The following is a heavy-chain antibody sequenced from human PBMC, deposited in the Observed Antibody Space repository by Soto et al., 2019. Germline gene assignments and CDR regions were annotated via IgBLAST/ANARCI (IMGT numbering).Heavy chain of an antibody. CDR1: GYTFSDLS. CDR3: ATKTLYYYDSSGYYWNY. V-gene: IGHV1-24*01. D-gene: IGHD3-22*01. CDR2: FDAEDGET. J-gene: IGHJ4*02. Sequence: GASVKVSCKVSGYTFSDLSMHWVRQAPGKGLEWMGGFDAEDGETIYAQKFQGRVTMTEDRFTDTAYMELSSLRSEDTAVYYCATKTLYYYDSSGYYWNYWGQGTLVTVSS.